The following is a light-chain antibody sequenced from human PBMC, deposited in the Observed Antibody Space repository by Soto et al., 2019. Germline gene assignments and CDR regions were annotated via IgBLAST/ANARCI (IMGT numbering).Light chain of an antibody. J-gene: IGKJ4*01. CDR1: EGINIY. CDR2: SAT. V-gene: IGKV1-16*01. Sequence: DIQMTQSPASLSASVGDRDTIICRASEGINIYLAWFQQKPGKAPKSLIYSATSLQRGVPSRFSASGGDTDFSLTISSLQPEDIATYYCQQYQRYPPSFGGGTKVEIK. CDR3: QQYQRYPPS.